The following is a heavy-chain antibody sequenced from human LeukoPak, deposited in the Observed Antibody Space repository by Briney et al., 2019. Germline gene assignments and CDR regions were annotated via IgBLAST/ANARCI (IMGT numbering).Heavy chain of an antibody. Sequence: ASVKVSCKASGGTFSSYAFSWVRQAPGQGLEWMGGIXPIVGTTNYAQMFQGRVTITADESTSTAYMELSSLRSEDTAVYYCARGGYYYDSSGYSHLPDYWGQGTLVTVSA. CDR3: ARGGYYYDSSGYSHLPDY. CDR1: GGTFSSYA. CDR2: IXPIVGTT. J-gene: IGHJ4*02. D-gene: IGHD3-22*01. V-gene: IGHV1-69*13.